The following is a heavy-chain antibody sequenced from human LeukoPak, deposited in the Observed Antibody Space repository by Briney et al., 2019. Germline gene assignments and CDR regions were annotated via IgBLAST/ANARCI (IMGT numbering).Heavy chain of an antibody. CDR1: GGSISSGSYY. Sequence: SETLSLTCTVSGGSISSGSYYWSWIRQPAGKGLEWIGRIYTSGSTNYNPSLKSRVTISVDTSKNQFSLKLSSVTAADTAVYYCAKIAETSGIYGQGYDYWGQGTLVTVSS. J-gene: IGHJ4*02. D-gene: IGHD1-26*01. CDR3: AKIAETSGIYGQGYDY. CDR2: IYTSGST. V-gene: IGHV4-61*02.